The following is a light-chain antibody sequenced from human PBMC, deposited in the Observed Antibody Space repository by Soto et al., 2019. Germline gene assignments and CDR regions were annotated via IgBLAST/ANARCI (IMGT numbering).Light chain of an antibody. V-gene: IGLV2-11*01. J-gene: IGLJ1*01. Sequence: QSALTQPRSVSGSPGQSITISCTGSSSDVGSYNYVSWYQQHTGQTPKFMIYDVNKRPSGVSHRFSGSKSGNTASLTISGLQADDEADYYCLSYAGSYNFVFGSGTKLTVL. CDR3: LSYAGSYNFV. CDR1: SSDVGSYNY. CDR2: DVN.